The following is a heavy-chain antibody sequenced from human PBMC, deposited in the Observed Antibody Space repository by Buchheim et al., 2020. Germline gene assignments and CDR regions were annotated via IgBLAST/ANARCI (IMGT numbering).Heavy chain of an antibody. J-gene: IGHJ4*02. CDR2: INGDGSIT. CDR1: GFTFSSYW. V-gene: IGHV3-74*01. Sequence: EVQLVESGGGLVQPGGSLRLSCAASGFTFSSYWMHWVCQSPGKGLVWVSRINGDGSITTYADSVKGRFTISRDNAKKTLYLQMNSLRAEDTAVYYCVNEYFDYWGQGTL. CDR3: VNEYFDY.